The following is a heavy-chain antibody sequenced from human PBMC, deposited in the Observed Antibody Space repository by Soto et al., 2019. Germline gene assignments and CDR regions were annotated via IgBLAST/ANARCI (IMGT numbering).Heavy chain of an antibody. Sequence: GGSLRLSCAASGFTFSSYSMNWVRQAPGKGLEWVSSISSSSSYIYYTDSVKGRFTISRDNAKNSLYLQMNSLITEDTAVYYCGSNYHIEVDALGALDIWGPGTMVTVSS. CDR2: ISSSSSYI. J-gene: IGHJ3*02. D-gene: IGHD6-19*01. V-gene: IGHV3-21*01. CDR3: GSNYHIEVDALGALDI. CDR1: GFTFSSYS.